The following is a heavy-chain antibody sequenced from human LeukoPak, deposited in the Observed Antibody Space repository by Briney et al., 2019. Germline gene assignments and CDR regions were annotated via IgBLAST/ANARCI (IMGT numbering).Heavy chain of an antibody. Sequence: PGRSLRLSCAASGFTFSSYGMHWVRQAPGKGLEWVAVIWYDGSNKYYADSVKGRFTISRDNSKNTLYLQMNSLRAEDTAVYYCAKEWAGYYYYMDVWGKGTTVTVSS. V-gene: IGHV3-33*06. CDR3: AKEWAGYYYYMDV. CDR1: GFTFSSYG. D-gene: IGHD1-26*01. J-gene: IGHJ6*03. CDR2: IWYDGSNK.